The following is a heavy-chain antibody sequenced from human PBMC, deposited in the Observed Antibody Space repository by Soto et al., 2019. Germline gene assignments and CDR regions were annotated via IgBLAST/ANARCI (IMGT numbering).Heavy chain of an antibody. V-gene: IGHV1-69*01. CDR2: IIPMLAAP. J-gene: IGHJ2*01. CDR1: GGSFRTYA. D-gene: IGHD2-21*01. Sequence: QGQLVQSGAEVKKPGSSVKVSCKASGGSFRTYAINWVRQAPGQGLEWMGGIIPMLAAPTYAQKFQGRLTITADEATTTVYMELRSLTSEAPAVYYCAGVGPPSTSVIWFFDLWGRGTLVTVAS. CDR3: AGVGPPSTSVIWFFDL.